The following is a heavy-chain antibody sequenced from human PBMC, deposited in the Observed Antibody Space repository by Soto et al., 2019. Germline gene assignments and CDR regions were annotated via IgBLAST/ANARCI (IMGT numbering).Heavy chain of an antibody. V-gene: IGHV4-31*03. Sequence: QVQLQASGPGLVKPSQTLSLTCTVSGGAISSGGYYWIWIRQHPGKGMEWIGYIYYSGSTYYNPSLNTRLTLTVDTSKNQFALKLSSGAAADTAVYYCARGRVSGYPVPHNASYDYYGMDVWGQGTTVTVS. D-gene: IGHD3-22*01. CDR1: GGAISSGGYY. J-gene: IGHJ6*02. CDR2: IYYSGST. CDR3: ARGRVSGYPVPHNASYDYYGMDV.